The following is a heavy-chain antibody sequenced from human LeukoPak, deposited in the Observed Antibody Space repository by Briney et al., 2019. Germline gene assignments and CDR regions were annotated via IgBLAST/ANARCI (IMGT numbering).Heavy chain of an antibody. CDR2: VNSVGRIT. CDR1: GFIFSNYG. V-gene: IGHV3-74*03. CDR3: ARAPTVTIRGANYYYYGMDV. Sequence: PGGSLRLSCAASGFIFSNYGMHWVRQAPGKGLVWFSRVNSVGRITKYADSVKGRFTISRDNAKTSLYLQMNSLRAGDTAVYYCARAPTVTIRGANYYYYGMDVWGQGTTVTVSS. D-gene: IGHD4-11*01. J-gene: IGHJ6*02.